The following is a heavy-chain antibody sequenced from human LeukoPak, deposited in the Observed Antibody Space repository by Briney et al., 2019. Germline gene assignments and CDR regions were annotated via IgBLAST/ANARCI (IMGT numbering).Heavy chain of an antibody. Sequence: GGSLRLSCAASGFTFSSYAMHWVHQAPGKGLEWVAVISYDGSNKYYADSVKGRFTISRDNTKDTLYLQMTSLRGEDTAVYYCARAQRDGYNQIDYWGQGTLVVVSS. D-gene: IGHD5-24*01. CDR3: ARAQRDGYNQIDY. CDR1: GFTFSSYA. V-gene: IGHV3-30-3*01. CDR2: ISYDGSNK. J-gene: IGHJ4*02.